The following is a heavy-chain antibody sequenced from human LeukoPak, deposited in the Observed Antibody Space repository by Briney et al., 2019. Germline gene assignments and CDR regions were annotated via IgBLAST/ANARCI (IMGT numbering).Heavy chain of an antibody. D-gene: IGHD2-2*01. Sequence: SGGSLRLSCAASGFTFSSYAMSWVRQAPGKGLEWVSAISGSGGSTYYADSVKGRFTISRDNSKNTLYLQMNSLRAEDTAVNYCAKVSGPYCSSTSCYLDSWGQGTLVTVSS. V-gene: IGHV3-23*01. CDR3: AKVSGPYCSSTSCYLDS. J-gene: IGHJ4*02. CDR1: GFTFSSYA. CDR2: ISGSGGST.